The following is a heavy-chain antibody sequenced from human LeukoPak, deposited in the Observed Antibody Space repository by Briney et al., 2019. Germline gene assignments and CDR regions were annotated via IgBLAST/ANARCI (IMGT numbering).Heavy chain of an antibody. V-gene: IGHV3-11*05. J-gene: IGHJ4*02. CDR1: GFMFSDYY. D-gene: IGHD2-15*01. CDR2: ITNS. Sequence: GGSLRLSCAASGFMFSDYYMSWIRQAPGKRLEWISYITNSNYADSLKGRFTISRDNAKNTLYLQMNSLRAEDTAVYYCARDRGYCSGGSCYVSYFDYWGQGALVTVSS. CDR3: ARDRGYCSGGSCYVSYFDY.